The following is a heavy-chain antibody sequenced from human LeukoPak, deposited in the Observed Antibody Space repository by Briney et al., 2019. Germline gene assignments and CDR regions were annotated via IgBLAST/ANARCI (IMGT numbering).Heavy chain of an antibody. CDR1: GFTFSSYG. D-gene: IGHD2-2*01. V-gene: IGHV3-30*02. CDR3: AKVGHRVVVVPAAIYAFDI. Sequence: GGSLILSCAASGFTFSSYGMHWVRQAPGKGLEWVAFIRYDGSNKYYADSVKGRFTISRDNSKNTLYLQMNSLRAEDTAVYYCAKVGHRVVVVPAAIYAFDIWGQGTMVTVSS. J-gene: IGHJ3*02. CDR2: IRYDGSNK.